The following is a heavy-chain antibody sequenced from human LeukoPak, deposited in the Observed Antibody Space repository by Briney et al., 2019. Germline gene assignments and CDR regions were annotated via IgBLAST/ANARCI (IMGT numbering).Heavy chain of an antibody. D-gene: IGHD6-19*01. Sequence: ASVKVSCKASGGTFSSYAISWVRQAPGQGLEWMGWISAYNGNTNYAQKLQGRVTMTTDTSTSTAYMELRSLRSDDTAVYYCARVFIAVAGTNYFDYWGQGTLVTVSS. CDR3: ARVFIAVAGTNYFDY. CDR1: GGTFSSYA. J-gene: IGHJ4*02. V-gene: IGHV1-18*01. CDR2: ISAYNGNT.